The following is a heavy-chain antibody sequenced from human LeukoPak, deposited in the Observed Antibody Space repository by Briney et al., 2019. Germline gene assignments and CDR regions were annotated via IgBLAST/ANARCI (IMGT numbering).Heavy chain of an antibody. CDR2: INPNSGGT. CDR1: GGTFSSYA. J-gene: IGHJ5*02. Sequence: ASVKVSCKASGGTFSSYAISWVRQAPGQGLEWMGWINPNSGGTNYAQKFQGRVTMTRDTSISTAYMELSRLRSDDTAVYYCARGEVVVAATGFDPWGQGTLVTVSS. CDR3: ARGEVVVAATGFDP. D-gene: IGHD2-15*01. V-gene: IGHV1-2*02.